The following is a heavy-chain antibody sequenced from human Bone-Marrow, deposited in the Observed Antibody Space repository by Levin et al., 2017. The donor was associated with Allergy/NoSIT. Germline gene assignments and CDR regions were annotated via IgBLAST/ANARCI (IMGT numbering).Heavy chain of an antibody. CDR1: GGTFSSYA. Sequence: SVKVSCKASGGTFSSYAISWVRQAPGQGLEWMGGIIPIFGTANYAQKFQGRVTITADESTSTAYMELSSLRSEDTAVYYCARPVTVTTPINYYYDGMDVWGQGTTVTVSS. V-gene: IGHV1-69*13. D-gene: IGHD4-11*01. CDR2: IIPIFGTA. CDR3: ARPVTVTTPINYYYDGMDV. J-gene: IGHJ6*02.